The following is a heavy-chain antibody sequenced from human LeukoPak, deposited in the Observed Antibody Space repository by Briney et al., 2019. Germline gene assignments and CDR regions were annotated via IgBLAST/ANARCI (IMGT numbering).Heavy chain of an antibody. CDR3: ASVGYNAYYDIMTGYLRDTYFYYYGMDV. D-gene: IGHD3-9*01. J-gene: IGHJ6*02. Sequence: GASVKVSCKASGYTFTSYDMNWVRQATGQGLEWMGWMNPNSGNTGYAQKFQGRVTMTRNTSISTAYMELSSLRSEDTAVYYCASVGYNAYYDIMTGYLRDTYFYYYGMDVWGQGTTVTVSS. CDR1: GYTFTSYD. V-gene: IGHV1-8*01. CDR2: MNPNSGNT.